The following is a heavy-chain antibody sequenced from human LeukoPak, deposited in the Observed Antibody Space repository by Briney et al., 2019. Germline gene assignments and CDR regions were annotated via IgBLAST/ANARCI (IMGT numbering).Heavy chain of an antibody. J-gene: IGHJ6*03. CDR2: TNSDGSST. V-gene: IGHV3-74*01. CDR1: VFTFSSYW. D-gene: IGHD6-13*01. Sequence: GGSLSLSCAAAVFTFSSYWMHWVRQATGKGLVWVTRTNSDGSSTSYADSVKGRFTISRDNAKNTLYLQMNSLRAEDTVVYYCARDRRIAAAGKSYYYYYMDVWGKGTTVTVSS. CDR3: ARDRRIAAAGKSYYYYYMDV.